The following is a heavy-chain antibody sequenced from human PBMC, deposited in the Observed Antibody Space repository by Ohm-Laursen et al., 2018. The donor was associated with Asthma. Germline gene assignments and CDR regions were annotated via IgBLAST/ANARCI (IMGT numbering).Heavy chain of an antibody. CDR2: ISTARSFI. CDR1: GYTFSRYS. CDR3: ARIGPEWELPGREYSLHH. V-gene: IGHV3-21*01. D-gene: IGHD1-26*01. J-gene: IGHJ1*01. Sequence: SLRLSCAASGYTFSRYSIHWVRQIPGKGLEWVASISTARSFIYYADSVRGRFTTSRDNVRNSVYLQINSLRAEDTALYYCARIGPEWELPGREYSLHHWGEGTLVTVSS.